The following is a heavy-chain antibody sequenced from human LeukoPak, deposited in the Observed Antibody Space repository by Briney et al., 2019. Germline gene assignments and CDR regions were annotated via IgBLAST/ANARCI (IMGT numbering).Heavy chain of an antibody. CDR3: ARVSYARGYYYYYMDV. CDR2: INWNGGST. Sequence: GRSLRLSCAASGFTFDDYGMSWVRQAPGKGLGWVSGINWNGGSTGYADSVKGRFTISRDNAKNSLYLQMNSLRAEDTALYYCARVSYARGYYYYYMDVWGKGTTITVSS. V-gene: IGHV3-20*04. D-gene: IGHD3-16*01. J-gene: IGHJ6*03. CDR1: GFTFDDYG.